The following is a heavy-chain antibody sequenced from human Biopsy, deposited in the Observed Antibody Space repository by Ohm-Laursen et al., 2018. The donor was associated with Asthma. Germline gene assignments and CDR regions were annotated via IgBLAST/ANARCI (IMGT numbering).Heavy chain of an antibody. CDR2: VSSDGHNK. J-gene: IGHJ3*02. CDR3: ARQSGQEYGDSIPFDT. Sequence: SLRLSCTASGFVFSQCGMHWVRQGPGKGLEWVALVSSDGHNKYYEDSVKGRFTISRDNSRNRLYLQITSLTVEDSAVYFCARQSGQEYGDSIPFDTWGQGTKVAVSS. D-gene: IGHD3-22*01. CDR1: GFVFSQCG. V-gene: IGHV3-30*03.